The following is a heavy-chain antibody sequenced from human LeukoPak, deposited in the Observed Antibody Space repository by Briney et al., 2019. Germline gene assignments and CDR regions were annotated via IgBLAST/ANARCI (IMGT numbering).Heavy chain of an antibody. CDR2: IYPGDSDT. CDR3: ARADGMDV. CDR1: GYSLSSYR. J-gene: IGHJ6*02. V-gene: IGHV5-51*01. Sequence: GALKISLKGSGYSLSSYRTGWGPPMPRKGLERMGIIYPGDSDTRYSPSFQGQVTISADKSISTAYLQWSSLKASDTAMYYCARADGMDVWGQGTTVTVSS.